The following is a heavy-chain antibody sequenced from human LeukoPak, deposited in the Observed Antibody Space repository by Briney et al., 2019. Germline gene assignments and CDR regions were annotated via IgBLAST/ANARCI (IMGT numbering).Heavy chain of an antibody. V-gene: IGHV1-69*04. CDR3: AKEDSYAAAFDY. CDR1: GGTYISYD. CDR2: IIPILGIA. Sequence: ASVNVSCKASGGTYISYDISWVRQAPGQGREWMGRIIPILGIANYAQKFQGRVTITADKPTSTAYMELSTLGSEDTAVYYCAKEDSYAAAFDYWGQGTLVTVSS. J-gene: IGHJ4*02. D-gene: IGHD5-18*01.